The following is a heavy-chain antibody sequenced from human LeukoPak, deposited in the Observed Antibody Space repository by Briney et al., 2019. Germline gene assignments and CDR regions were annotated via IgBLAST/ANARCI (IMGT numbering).Heavy chain of an antibody. CDR2: FDPEDGET. J-gene: IGHJ4*02. V-gene: IGHV1-24*01. CDR1: GYTLTELS. Sequence: ASVKVSCKVSGYTLTELSMHWVRQAPGKGLEWMGGFDPEDGETIYAQKFQGRVTMTEDTSTDTAYMELSSLRSEDTAVYYCATLYYGSGSYSGRNGGYWGQGTLVTVSS. CDR3: ATLYYGSGSYSGRNGGY. D-gene: IGHD3-10*01.